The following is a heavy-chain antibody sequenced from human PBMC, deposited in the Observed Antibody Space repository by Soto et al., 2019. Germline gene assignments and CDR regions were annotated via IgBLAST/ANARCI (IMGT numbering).Heavy chain of an antibody. CDR1: GGTFSSYA. CDR3: GRANHSTASETFVYYYYGMDV. CDR2: IIPIFGTA. J-gene: IGHJ6*02. D-gene: IGHD6-13*01. Sequence: QVQLVQSGAEVKKPGSSVKVSCKASGGTFSSYAISWVRQAPGQGLEWMGGIIPIFGTANYAQKFQGRVTITADESTSTSYMELTSLRSKDTAVYYCGRANHSTASETFVYYYYGMDVWGQGTTVTVSS. V-gene: IGHV1-69*01.